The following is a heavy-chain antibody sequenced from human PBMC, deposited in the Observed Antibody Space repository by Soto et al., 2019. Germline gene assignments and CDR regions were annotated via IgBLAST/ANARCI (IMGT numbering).Heavy chain of an antibody. Sequence: SETLSLTCAVSGGSISSSNWWSWVRQPPGKGLEWIGEIYHSGSTNYNPSLKSRVTISVDKSKNQFSLKLSSVTAADTAVYYCARRDYDFWSGYNYYYYYGMDVWGQGTTVTVSS. J-gene: IGHJ6*02. CDR2: IYHSGST. V-gene: IGHV4-4*02. D-gene: IGHD3-3*01. CDR1: GGSISSSNW. CDR3: ARRDYDFWSGYNYYYYYGMDV.